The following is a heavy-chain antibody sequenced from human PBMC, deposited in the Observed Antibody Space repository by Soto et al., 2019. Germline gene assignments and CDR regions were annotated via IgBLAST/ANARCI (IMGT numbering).Heavy chain of an antibody. Sequence: GASVKVSCKVSGYTLTELSMHWVRQAPGKGLEWMGGFDPEDGETIYAQKFQGRVTMTEDTSTDTAYMELSSLRSEDTAVYYCARGLRGRAAAGRFDYWGQGTLVTVSS. V-gene: IGHV1-24*01. D-gene: IGHD6-13*01. J-gene: IGHJ4*02. CDR2: FDPEDGET. CDR3: ARGLRGRAAAGRFDY. CDR1: GYTLTELS.